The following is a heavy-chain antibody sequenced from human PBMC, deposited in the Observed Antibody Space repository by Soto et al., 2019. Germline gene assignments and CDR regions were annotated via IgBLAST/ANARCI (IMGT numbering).Heavy chain of an antibody. CDR1: GGSISSGGYY. V-gene: IGHV4-31*03. CDR3: ARSSRIFGVVNYYYYYMDV. D-gene: IGHD3-3*01. J-gene: IGHJ6*03. Sequence: SETLSLTCTVSGGSISSGGYYWSWIRQHPGKGLEWIGYIYYSGSTYYNPSLKSRVTISVDTSKNQFSLKLSSVTAADTAVYYCARSSRIFGVVNYYYYYMDVWGKGTTVTVS. CDR2: IYYSGST.